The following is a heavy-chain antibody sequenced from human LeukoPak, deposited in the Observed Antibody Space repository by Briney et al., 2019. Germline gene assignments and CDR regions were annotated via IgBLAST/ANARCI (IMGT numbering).Heavy chain of an antibody. CDR3: ARSWSSGYYFEF. D-gene: IGHD3-22*01. CDR2: INPSGGST. J-gene: IGHJ4*02. Sequence: GASVKVSCKASAYTFTNYYMHWVRQAPGQGLEWMGRINPSGGSTSYAQRFQGRVTMTRDTSTSTVYMEVTSLRSEDTAVYYSARSWSSGYYFEFWGQGTLVTVSS. CDR1: AYTFTNYY. V-gene: IGHV1-46*01.